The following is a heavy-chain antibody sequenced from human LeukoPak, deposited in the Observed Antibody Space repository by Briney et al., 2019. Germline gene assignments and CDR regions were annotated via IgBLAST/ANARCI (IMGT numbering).Heavy chain of an antibody. D-gene: IGHD6-19*01. CDR1: GFTFISYA. CDR3: TRTPGFRIAVFDS. J-gene: IGHJ4*02. V-gene: IGHV3-30*04. CDR2: ISYDGKNK. Sequence: PGGSLRLSCAASGFTFISYAMHWVRQAPGKGLEWVALISYDGKNKYYADSVRGRFTISRDNSKNTLFLEMSSLTAGDTAVYYCTRTPGFRIAVFDSWGQGTLVTVSS.